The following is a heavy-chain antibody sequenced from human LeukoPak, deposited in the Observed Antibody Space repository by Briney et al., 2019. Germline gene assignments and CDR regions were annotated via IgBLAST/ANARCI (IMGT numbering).Heavy chain of an antibody. J-gene: IGHJ4*02. D-gene: IGHD3-3*01. CDR1: GYTFTGYY. CDR3: ARDGWSGNYFDY. V-gene: IGHV1-2*02. CDR2: INPNSGGT. Sequence: ASVKVSCKASGYTFTGYYMHWVRQAPGQGLEWMGWINPNSGGTNYAQKFQGRVTMTRDTSTSTVYMELSSLRSEDTAVYYCARDGWSGNYFDYWGQGTLVTVSS.